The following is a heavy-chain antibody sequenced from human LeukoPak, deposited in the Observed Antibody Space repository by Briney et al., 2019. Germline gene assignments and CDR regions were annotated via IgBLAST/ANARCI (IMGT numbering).Heavy chain of an antibody. CDR3: ARGGMIYYDSSGYYYFDY. J-gene: IGHJ4*02. CDR1: GFTFSSYS. CDR2: ISSSSSYI. V-gene: IGHV3-21*01. Sequence: GGSLRLSCAASGFTFSSYSMNCVSQVPGKGLEWVSSISSSSSYIYYADSAKGRFTISRDNAKNSLYLQMNSLSAEDTAVYYCARGGMIYYDSSGYYYFDYWGQGTLVTVSS. D-gene: IGHD3-22*01.